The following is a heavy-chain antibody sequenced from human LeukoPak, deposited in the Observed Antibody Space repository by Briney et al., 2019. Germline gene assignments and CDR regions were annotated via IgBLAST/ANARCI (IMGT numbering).Heavy chain of an antibody. Sequence: GGALRLSCAASGFTFSNYNMKLVRLAPGAGREGVSYIRSTGTTRDYAASVKRRFTTASANAKNSLYLQMNSLRADDTAVYHWAMYYDSSGKNYWGQGALVTVSS. J-gene: IGHJ4*02. CDR2: IRSTGTTR. CDR3: AMYYDSSGKNY. D-gene: IGHD3-22*01. CDR1: GFTFSNYN. V-gene: IGHV3-48*01.